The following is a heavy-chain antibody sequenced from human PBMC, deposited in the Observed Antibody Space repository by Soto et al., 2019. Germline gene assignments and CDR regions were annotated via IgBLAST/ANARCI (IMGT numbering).Heavy chain of an antibody. Sequence: ASVKVSCKASGYTFTSYDINWVRQATGQGLEWMGWMNPNSGNTGYAQKFQGRVTMTRNTSIDTAYMELSSLRSEDTAVYYCATVGGVIATIAFDIWGQGTMVTVSS. V-gene: IGHV1-8*01. CDR1: GYTFTSYD. D-gene: IGHD3-16*02. J-gene: IGHJ3*02. CDR2: MNPNSGNT. CDR3: ATVGGVIATIAFDI.